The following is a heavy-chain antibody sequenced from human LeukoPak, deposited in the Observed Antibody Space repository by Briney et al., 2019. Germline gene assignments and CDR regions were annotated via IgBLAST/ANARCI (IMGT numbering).Heavy chain of an antibody. J-gene: IGHJ4*02. CDR1: GGSISSSSHY. CDR2: IYYSGST. CDR3: ARGGWQSYYLDY. V-gene: IGHV4-39*01. Sequence: PSETLSLTCTVSGGSISSSSHYWGWIRQPPGKGLEWIGSIYYSGSTYYNPSLKSRVTISVDTSKNQFSLKLNSVTAADTAVYYCARGGWQSYYLDYWGQGTLVTVSS. D-gene: IGHD3-10*01.